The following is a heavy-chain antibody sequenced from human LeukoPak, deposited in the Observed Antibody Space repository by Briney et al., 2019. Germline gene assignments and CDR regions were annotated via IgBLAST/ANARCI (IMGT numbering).Heavy chain of an antibody. V-gene: IGHV1-18*01. Sequence: GASVKVSCKASGYTFTSYGISWVRQAPGQGLEWMGWISAYNGNTNYAQKLQGRVTMTTDTSTSTAYMELRSLRSDDTAVYYCVVMRARGGRFDYWGQGTLVTVSS. D-gene: IGHD3-16*01. J-gene: IGHJ4*02. CDR1: GYTFTSYG. CDR2: ISAYNGNT. CDR3: VVMRARGGRFDY.